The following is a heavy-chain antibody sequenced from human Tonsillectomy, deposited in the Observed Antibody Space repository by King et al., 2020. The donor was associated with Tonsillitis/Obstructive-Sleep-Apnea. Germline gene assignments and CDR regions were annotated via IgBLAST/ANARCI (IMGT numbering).Heavy chain of an antibody. D-gene: IGHD3-10*01. CDR2: INCNGGRP. V-gene: IGHV3-20*04. J-gene: IGHJ4*02. CDR1: GFTFDNYG. CDR3: ERDLLGVENNYYGSGSPDF. Sequence: VQLVESGGSVVRPGGSLRLSCAGSGFTFDNYGMRWGRQAPGRGPEWGSGINCNGGRPGYVDSGKGRFTIFRENAKDALYLQMYSLRAVDTALYYFERDLLGVENNYYGSGSPDFWGQGTLVPVSS.